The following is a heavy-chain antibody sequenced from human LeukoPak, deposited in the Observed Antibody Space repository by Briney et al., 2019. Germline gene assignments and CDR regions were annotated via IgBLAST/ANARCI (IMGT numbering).Heavy chain of an antibody. CDR3: ARDLSGSSLRNFDS. V-gene: IGHV3-74*01. J-gene: IGHJ4*02. CDR2: IHNDGSTT. D-gene: IGHD2-2*01. Sequence: GGSLRLSCAASGFSFSSHVMHWIRQAPGKRLEWVSRIHNDGSTTAYVDSVKGRFTISRDNAKNTLYLQMNGLRAEDTAVYYCARDLSGSSLRNFDSWGQGTLVTVSS. CDR1: GFSFSSHV.